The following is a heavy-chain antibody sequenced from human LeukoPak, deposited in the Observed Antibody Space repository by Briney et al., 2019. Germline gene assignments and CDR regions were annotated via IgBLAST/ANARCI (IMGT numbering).Heavy chain of an antibody. CDR3: AMILYATGSPTYYLDY. Sequence: GASVKVSCKASGYTFTDYYIQWVRQAPGQGPEWMGWINPKNGDTNYAQNFQGRVTMTRDTSISTVYIEVSWLRSDDTAVYYCAMILYATGSPTYYLDYWGQGTLVTVSP. V-gene: IGHV1-2*02. CDR2: INPKNGDT. CDR1: GYTFTDYY. D-gene: IGHD2-8*01. J-gene: IGHJ4*02.